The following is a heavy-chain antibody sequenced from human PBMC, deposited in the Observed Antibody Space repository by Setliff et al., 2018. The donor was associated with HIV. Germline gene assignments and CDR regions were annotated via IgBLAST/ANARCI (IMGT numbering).Heavy chain of an antibody. V-gene: IGHV4-39*02. D-gene: IGHD5-18*01. Sequence: SETLSLTCTASGGSISSSSYYWGWIRQPPGKGLEWIGIIYYSGITYYTPSLRSRITISIDTSKNHFSLRLTSVTAAHPAVYYCARLAPAMIYELDYWGPGILVTVSS. CDR3: ARLAPAMIYELDY. CDR1: GGSISSSSYY. CDR2: IYYSGIT. J-gene: IGHJ4*02.